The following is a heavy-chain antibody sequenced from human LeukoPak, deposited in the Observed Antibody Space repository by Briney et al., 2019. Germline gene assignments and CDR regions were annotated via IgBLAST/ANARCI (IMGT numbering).Heavy chain of an antibody. J-gene: IGHJ4*02. D-gene: IGHD3-22*01. CDR1: GFTFSSYW. V-gene: IGHV3-7*01. CDR3: ARGPRYYYGSSGYYFLDY. CDR2: IKQDGSEK. Sequence: GGSLRLSCAASGFTFSSYWMSWVRQAPGKGLEWVANIKQDGSEKYYVDSVKGRFTISRDNAKNSLYLQMNSLRAEDTAVYYCARGPRYYYGSSGYYFLDYWGQGTLVTVSS.